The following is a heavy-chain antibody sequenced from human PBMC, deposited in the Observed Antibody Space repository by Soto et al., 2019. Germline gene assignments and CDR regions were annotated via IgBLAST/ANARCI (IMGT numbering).Heavy chain of an antibody. D-gene: IGHD4-17*01. V-gene: IGHV2-5*02. J-gene: IGHJ2*01. CDR3: ARPLYGNYALYWYFDL. CDR2: LYWDDDK. Sequence: QITLKESGPTLVKPTQTLTLTCTFSGFSLSTSGVGVAWIRQPPGKALEWLALLYWDDDKRYSPSLKSRLIITEDTPKNRVALTMTSMDPVDTASYYGARPLYGNYALYWYFDLWGRGTLVTVSS. CDR1: GFSLSTSGVG.